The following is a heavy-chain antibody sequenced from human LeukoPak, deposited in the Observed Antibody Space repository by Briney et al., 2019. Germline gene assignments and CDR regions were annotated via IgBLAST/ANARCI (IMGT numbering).Heavy chain of an antibody. CDR2: IYWDDDK. J-gene: IGHJ4*02. CDR3: ARWKERHSNYEKNFDY. Sequence: SGPTLVQPTQTLTLTCTFSGFSLSTSGVGVGWIRQHPGKALEWLALIYWDDDKRYSPSLKSRLTITKDTSKNQVVLTMTNMDPVDTATYYCARWKERHSNYEKNFDYWGQGTLVTVSS. CDR1: GFSLSTSGVG. V-gene: IGHV2-5*02. D-gene: IGHD4-11*01.